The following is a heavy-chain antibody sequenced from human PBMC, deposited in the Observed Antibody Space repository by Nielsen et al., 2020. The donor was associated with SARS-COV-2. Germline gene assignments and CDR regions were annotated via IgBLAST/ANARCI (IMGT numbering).Heavy chain of an antibody. Sequence: GGSLRLSCAASGFTFDDYAMHWVRQAPGKGLEWVSGISWNSGSIGYADSVKGRFTISRDNAKNSLYLQMNSLRAEDTAVYYCARNLDCSSTSCYVSHYYYYYGMDVWGQGTTVTVSS. CDR3: ARNLDCSSTSCYVSHYYYYYGMDV. CDR2: ISWNSGSI. J-gene: IGHJ6*02. V-gene: IGHV3-9*01. CDR1: GFTFDDYA. D-gene: IGHD2-2*01.